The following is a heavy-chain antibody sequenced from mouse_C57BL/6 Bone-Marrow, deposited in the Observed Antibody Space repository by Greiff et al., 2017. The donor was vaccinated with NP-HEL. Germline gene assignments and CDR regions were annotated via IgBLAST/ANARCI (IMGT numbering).Heavy chain of an antibody. CDR2: ISSGSSTI. J-gene: IGHJ1*03. CDR1: GFTFSDYG. Sequence: EVQRVESGGGLVKPGGSLKLSCAASGFTFSDYGMHWVRQAPEKGLEWVAYISSGSSTIYYADTVKGRFTISRDNAKNTLFLQMTIRRSEDTAMYYCARGFDVWGTGTTVTVSS. V-gene: IGHV5-17*01. CDR3: ARGFDV.